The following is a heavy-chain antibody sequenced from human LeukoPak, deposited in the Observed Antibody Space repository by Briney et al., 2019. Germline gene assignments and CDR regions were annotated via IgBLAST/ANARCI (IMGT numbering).Heavy chain of an antibody. V-gene: IGHV3-7*01. CDR1: GFTFSSYW. Sequence: GGSLRLSCAASGFTFSSYWMSWVRQAPGKGLEWVANIKQDGSETYYVDSVKGRFTISRDNAKNSLYLQMNSLRAVDTAVYYCARRVGTSGWSNFDYWGQGTLVTVSS. D-gene: IGHD6-19*01. J-gene: IGHJ4*02. CDR3: ARRVGTSGWSNFDY. CDR2: IKQDGSET.